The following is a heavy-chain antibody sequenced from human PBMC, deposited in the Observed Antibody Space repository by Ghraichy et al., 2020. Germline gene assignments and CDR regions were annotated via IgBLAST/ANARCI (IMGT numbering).Heavy chain of an antibody. J-gene: IGHJ6*02. CDR2: INHSGST. V-gene: IGHV4-34*01. Sequence: SETLSLTCAVYGGSFSGYYWSWIRQPPGKGLEWIGEINHSGSTNYNPSLKSRVTISVDTSKNQFSLKLSSVTAADTAVYYCARGGGAYYYYYGMDVWDQGTTVTVSS. CDR1: GGSFSGYY. D-gene: IGHD3-10*01. CDR3: ARGGGAYYYYYGMDV.